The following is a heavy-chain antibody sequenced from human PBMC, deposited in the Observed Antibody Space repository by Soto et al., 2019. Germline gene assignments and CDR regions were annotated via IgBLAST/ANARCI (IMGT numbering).Heavy chain of an antibody. CDR1: GYSISSGSY. CDR2: IYHSGST. D-gene: IGHD1-26*01. V-gene: IGHV4-38-2*01. CDR3: ARYFSRDGSYYDY. J-gene: IGHJ4*02. Sequence: SETLSLTCAVSGYSISSGSYWGWIRQPPGKGLEWIGSIYHSGSTYYNPSLKSRVTISVDTSKNQFSLKLSSVTAADTAVYYCARYFSRDGSYYDYWGQGTLVTVSS.